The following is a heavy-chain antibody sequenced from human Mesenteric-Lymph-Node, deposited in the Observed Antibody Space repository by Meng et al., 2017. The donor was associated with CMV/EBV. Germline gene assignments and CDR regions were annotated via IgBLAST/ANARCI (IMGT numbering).Heavy chain of an antibody. Sequence: SETLSLTCTVSGGSISSYYWSWIRQPPGKGLEWIGYIYYSGSTNYNPSLKSRVTISVDTSKNQFSLKLSSVTAADTAVYYCARVEYSSSWYWFDPWGQGTLVTVSS. CDR1: GGSISSYY. CDR2: IYYSGST. D-gene: IGHD6-13*01. V-gene: IGHV4-59*01. CDR3: ARVEYSSSWYWFDP. J-gene: IGHJ5*02.